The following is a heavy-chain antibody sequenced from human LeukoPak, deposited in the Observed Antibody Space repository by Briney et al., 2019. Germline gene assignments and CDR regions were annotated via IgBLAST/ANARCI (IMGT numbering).Heavy chain of an antibody. Sequence: SETLSLTCTVSGGSVSSGSYYWSWIRQPPGKGLEWVGYIYYSGSTNYNPSLKSRVTISVDTSKNQFSLKLSSVTAADTAVYYCARGTYNWNDYPGGYYGMDVWGKGTTVTVSS. D-gene: IGHD1-1*01. CDR2: IYYSGST. CDR1: GGSVSSGSYY. CDR3: ARGTYNWNDYPGGYYGMDV. V-gene: IGHV4-61*01. J-gene: IGHJ6*04.